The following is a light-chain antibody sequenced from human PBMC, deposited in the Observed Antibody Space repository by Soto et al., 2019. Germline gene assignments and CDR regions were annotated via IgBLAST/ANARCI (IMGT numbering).Light chain of an antibody. Sequence: NFMLTQPHSVSESPGKTVTISCTGSSGSIASNYVQWYQQRPGSAPTTVIYEDNQRPSGVPDRFSGSIDSSSNSASLTISGLKPEGEADYCCQSYDSSNHEVVFGGGAKLTVL. V-gene: IGLV6-57*02. CDR1: SGSIASNY. CDR2: EDN. CDR3: QSYDSSNHEVV. J-gene: IGLJ2*01.